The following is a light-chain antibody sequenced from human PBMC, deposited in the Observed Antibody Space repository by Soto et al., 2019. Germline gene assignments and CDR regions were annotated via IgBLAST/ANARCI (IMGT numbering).Light chain of an antibody. CDR2: GAS. CDR3: QHYSTSAFT. Sequence: EIVLTQSPGTLSLSPGERATLSCRASQSVSNYLVWYRQRPGQAPRLLIHGASIRATGIPDRFSGCGSGTDFTLTISRLEPEDFAVYYCQHYSTSAFTFGPGTKVDIK. CDR1: QSVSNY. J-gene: IGKJ3*01. V-gene: IGKV3-20*01.